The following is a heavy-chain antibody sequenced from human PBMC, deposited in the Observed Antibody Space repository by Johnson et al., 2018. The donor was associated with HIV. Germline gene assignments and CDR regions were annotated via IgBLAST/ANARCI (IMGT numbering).Heavy chain of an antibody. CDR2: IKQDGSEK. CDR3: AREGGIAAAGTDAFDI. Sequence: EVQLVESGGGVVQPGRSLRLSCAASGFTFSSYWMSWVRQAPGKGLEWVANIKQDGSEKYYVDSVKGRFTIPRDNAKNSLYLQMNSLRAEDTAVYYCAREGGIAAAGTDAFDIWGQGTMVTVSS. V-gene: IGHV3-7*01. CDR1: GFTFSSYW. D-gene: IGHD6-13*01. J-gene: IGHJ3*02.